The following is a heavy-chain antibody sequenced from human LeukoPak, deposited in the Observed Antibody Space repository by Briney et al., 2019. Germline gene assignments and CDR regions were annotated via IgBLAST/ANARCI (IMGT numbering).Heavy chain of an antibody. D-gene: IGHD1-26*01. CDR1: GYTFTSYG. J-gene: IGHJ4*02. V-gene: IGHV1-46*01. CDR3: ARDSTPTYYSGTYYFEY. Sequence: ASVKVSCKASGYTFTSYGISWVRQARGQGLEWMGIINPSGGSTTYAQKFQGRVTMTRDTSTSTVYMELSSLRSEDTAVYYCARDSTPTYYSGTYYFEYWGQGTLVTVSS. CDR2: INPSGGST.